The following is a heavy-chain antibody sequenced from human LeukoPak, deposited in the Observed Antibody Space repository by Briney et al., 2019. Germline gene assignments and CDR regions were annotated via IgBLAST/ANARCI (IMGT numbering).Heavy chain of an antibody. CDR1: GGSISTSSYY. CDR3: ARHLRRESLTSSHFDY. D-gene: IGHD3-9*01. V-gene: IGHV4-39*01. J-gene: IGHJ4*02. Sequence: PSETLSLTCTVSGGSISTSSYYWDWVRQPPGKGLEWIGSIYYSGTTYYNPSLTSRLTLSVDTSKNQFSLKLTSVTAADTAIYYCARHLRRESLTSSHFDYWGQGTPVTVSS. CDR2: IYYSGTT.